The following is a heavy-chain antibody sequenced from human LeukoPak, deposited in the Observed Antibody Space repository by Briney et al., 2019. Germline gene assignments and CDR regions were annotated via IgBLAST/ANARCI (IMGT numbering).Heavy chain of an antibody. J-gene: IGHJ4*02. CDR3: VRGWSGYYAVDY. D-gene: IGHD3-3*01. V-gene: IGHV3-74*01. CDR2: IKTDGSST. CDR1: GFTLSSYW. Sequence: GGSLRLSCTASGFTLSSYWMHWVRQAPGKGLVWVSRIKTDGSSTNYADSVKGRFTISRDNAKNTVYLQMNSLRAEDTAVYYCVRGWSGYYAVDYWGQGTLVTVSS.